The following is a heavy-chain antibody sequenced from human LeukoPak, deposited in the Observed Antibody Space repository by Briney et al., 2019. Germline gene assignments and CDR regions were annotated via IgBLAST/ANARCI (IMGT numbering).Heavy chain of an antibody. V-gene: IGHV1-2*02. CDR3: ARVTVTTEFDC. J-gene: IGHJ4*02. D-gene: IGHD4-17*01. CDR1: GYTFTGYF. CDR2: INPNSGGT. Sequence: ASVKVSCKASGYTFTGYFMHWVRQAPGQGLEWMGWINPNSGGTYYAQKFEGRVTLTRDTSISTAYMELSRLRSDDTAFYYCARVTVTTEFDCWGQGTLLTVSS.